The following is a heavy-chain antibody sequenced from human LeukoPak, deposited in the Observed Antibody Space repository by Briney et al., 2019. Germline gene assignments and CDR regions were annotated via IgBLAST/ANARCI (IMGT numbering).Heavy chain of an antibody. CDR1: GGTFSSYA. CDR3: ARDAPLAGRSFDY. D-gene: IGHD6-19*01. CDR2: IIPIFGTA. V-gene: IGHV1-69*05. J-gene: IGHJ4*02. Sequence: ASVKVSCKASGGTFSSYAISWVRQAPGQGLEWMGGIIPIFGTANYAQKFQGRVTITTDESTSTAYMELSSLRSEDTAVYYCARDAPLAGRSFDYWGQGTLVTVSS.